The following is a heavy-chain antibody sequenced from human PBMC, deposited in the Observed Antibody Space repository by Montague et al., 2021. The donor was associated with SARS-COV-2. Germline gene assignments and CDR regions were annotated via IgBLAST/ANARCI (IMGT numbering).Heavy chain of an antibody. CDR3: ARDQHFAGLNDPLDF. J-gene: IGHJ4*02. CDR1: GVSVTDYY. D-gene: IGHD3-3*02. CDR2: VYYNKST. Sequence: SETLSLTCTVSGVSVTDYYWSWIRQPPGKGLEWVGDVYYNKSTNYNPSLKSRVTISVDTSKNQFSLRLTSVTAADTAFYYCARDQHFAGLNDPLDFWDQGTLVTVSS. V-gene: IGHV4-59*02.